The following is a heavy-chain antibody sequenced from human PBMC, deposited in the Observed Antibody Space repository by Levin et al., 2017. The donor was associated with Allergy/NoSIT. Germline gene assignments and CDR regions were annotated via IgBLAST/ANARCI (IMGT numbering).Heavy chain of an antibody. CDR1: GGSISSSSYY. CDR2: IYYSGST. D-gene: IGHD3-3*02. V-gene: IGHV4-39*01. J-gene: IGHJ4*02. Sequence: RSQTLSLTCTVSGGSISSSSYYWGWIRQPPGKGLEWIGSIYYSGSTYYNPSLKSRVTISVDTSKNQFSLKLSSVTAADTAVYYCARLVLTQRRILAGPGGFGYWGQGTLVTVSS. CDR3: ARLVLTQRRILAGPGGFGY.